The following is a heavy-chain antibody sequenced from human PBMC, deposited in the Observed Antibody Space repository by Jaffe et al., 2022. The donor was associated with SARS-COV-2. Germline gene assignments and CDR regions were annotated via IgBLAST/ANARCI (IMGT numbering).Heavy chain of an antibody. Sequence: QVQLVQSGAEVKKPGASVKVSCKASGYMFTTYPIHWVRQAPGQRLEWMGWINAANGDTGYSQKFQDRVTITRDTVASTIYMELSSLRSEDTAVYYCARKDYYHSGSYHFDYWGQGTLVTVSS. CDR2: INAANGDT. CDR3: ARKDYYHSGSYHFDY. CDR1: GYMFTTYP. D-gene: IGHD3-10*01. J-gene: IGHJ4*02. V-gene: IGHV1-3*01.